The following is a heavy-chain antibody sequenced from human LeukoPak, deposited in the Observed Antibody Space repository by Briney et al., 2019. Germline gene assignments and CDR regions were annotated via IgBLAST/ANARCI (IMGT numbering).Heavy chain of an antibody. J-gene: IGHJ3*02. Sequence: AASVKVSCKTSGYTFSDYYIHWIRQAPGQGLEWVGWINPNSGDTDYAQKFQGRVTVTRDTSISTAYMELGRLRSDDTAVYYCAREHSSGSPNAFDIWGQGTMVTVSS. D-gene: IGHD3-22*01. CDR2: INPNSGDT. CDR1: GYTFSDYY. V-gene: IGHV1-2*02. CDR3: AREHSSGSPNAFDI.